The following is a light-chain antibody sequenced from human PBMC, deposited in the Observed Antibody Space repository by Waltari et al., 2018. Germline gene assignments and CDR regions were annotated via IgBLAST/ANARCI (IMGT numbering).Light chain of an antibody. CDR3: SSYSSSTTRV. Sequence: QSALTQPASVSGSPGQSVSISCTGTSSDFGAYKYVSWYQQHPGKAPKLISYDVSDRPAGVSDRVSGSKAGSTASLSSSGLQAEDEADYYCSSYSSSTTRVFGGGTKLTVL. CDR2: DVS. J-gene: IGLJ3*02. CDR1: SSDFGAYKY. V-gene: IGLV2-14*03.